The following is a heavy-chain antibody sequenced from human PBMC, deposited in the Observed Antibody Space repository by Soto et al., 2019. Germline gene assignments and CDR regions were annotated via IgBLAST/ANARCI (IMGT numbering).Heavy chain of an antibody. D-gene: IGHD5-18*01. J-gene: IGHJ4*02. CDR2: IIPIFGTA. Sequence: ASVKVSCKASGGTFSSYAISWVRQAPGQGLEWMGGIIPIFGTANYAQKFQGRVTITADESTSTAYMELSSLRSEDTAVYYCANRGYSYGFVIYWGQGTLVTVSS. V-gene: IGHV1-69*13. CDR1: GGTFSSYA. CDR3: ANRGYSYGFVIY.